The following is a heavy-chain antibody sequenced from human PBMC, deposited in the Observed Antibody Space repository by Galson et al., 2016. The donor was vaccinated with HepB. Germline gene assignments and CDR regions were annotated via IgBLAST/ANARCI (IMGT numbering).Heavy chain of an antibody. CDR3: AKDAILACGTGCYTDY. J-gene: IGHJ4*02. D-gene: IGHD2-2*02. CDR1: GFTFSSYG. V-gene: IGHV3-30*18. Sequence: SLRLSCAASGFTFSSYGIHWVRQAPGKGLEWVAVISSDGSKKSYAASVKGRFTISRDNSRNTLNLQMHSLRVEDTAVYYCAKDAILACGTGCYTDYWGQGTLVTVSS. CDR2: ISSDGSKK.